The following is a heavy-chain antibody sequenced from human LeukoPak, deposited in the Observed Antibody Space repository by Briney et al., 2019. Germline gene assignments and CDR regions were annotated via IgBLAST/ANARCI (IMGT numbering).Heavy chain of an antibody. Sequence: GGSLRLSCAASGFTFSSYSMNWVRQAPGKGLEWVSSISSSSSYIYYADSVKGRFTISRDNAKNSLYLQMNSLRAEDTAVYYCARDLVPSLDAFDIWGQGTMVTVSS. D-gene: IGHD1-26*01. J-gene: IGHJ3*02. CDR1: GFTFSSYS. CDR2: ISSSSSYI. CDR3: ARDLVPSLDAFDI. V-gene: IGHV3-21*01.